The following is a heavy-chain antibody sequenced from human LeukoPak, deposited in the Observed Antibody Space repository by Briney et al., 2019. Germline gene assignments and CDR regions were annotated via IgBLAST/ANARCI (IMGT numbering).Heavy chain of an antibody. CDR2: IYYSGST. CDR3: ARGERMIGAFDI. CDR1: GGSISSYY. V-gene: IGHV4-59*01. D-gene: IGHD1-26*01. Sequence: SETLSLTCTVSGGSISSYYWSWIRQPPGKGLEWIGYIYYSGSTNYNSSLKSRVTISVDTSKNQFSLKLSSVSAADTAVYYCARGERMIGAFDIWGQGTMVTVSS. J-gene: IGHJ3*02.